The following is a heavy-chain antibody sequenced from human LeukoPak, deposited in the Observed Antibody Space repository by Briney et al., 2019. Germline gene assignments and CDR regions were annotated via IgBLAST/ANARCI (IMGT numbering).Heavy chain of an antibody. D-gene: IGHD3-10*01. CDR2: IRQDVNLQ. J-gene: IGHJ4*02. CDR3: ARSTMIRGLS. Sequence: GGSLRLSCVGSGFTFSSYWMTWVRQAPGKGLEWVATIRQDVNLQSYVDSVRGRFTISRDNANNSLYLHMNSLRADDTAVYYCARSTMIRGLSWGQGTLVVVPS. CDR1: GFTFSSYW. V-gene: IGHV3-7*01.